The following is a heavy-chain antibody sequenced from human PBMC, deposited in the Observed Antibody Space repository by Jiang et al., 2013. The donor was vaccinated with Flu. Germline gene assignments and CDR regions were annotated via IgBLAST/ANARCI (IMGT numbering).Heavy chain of an antibody. Sequence: KPTQTLTLTCTFSGFSLSTSGVGVGWIRQPPGKALEWLALIYWNDDKRYSPSLKSRLTITKDTSKNQVVLTMTNMDPVDTATYYCVHSPGGLGNFDIWGQGTMVTVSS. J-gene: IGHJ3*02. CDR3: VHSPGGLGNFDI. CDR2: IYWNDDK. V-gene: IGHV2-5*01. D-gene: IGHD3-16*01. CDR1: GFSLSTSGVG.